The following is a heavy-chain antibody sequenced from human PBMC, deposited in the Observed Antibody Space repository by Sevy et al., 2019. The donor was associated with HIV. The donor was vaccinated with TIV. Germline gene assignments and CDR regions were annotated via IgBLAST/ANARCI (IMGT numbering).Heavy chain of an antibody. CDR2: ISYDGSNK. D-gene: IGHD6-19*01. CDR3: AKVPAYSSGWYHYYYGMDV. CDR1: GFTFSSYG. V-gene: IGHV3-30*18. J-gene: IGHJ6*02. Sequence: GGSLRLSCAASGFTFSSYGMHWVRHAPGKGLEWVAVISYDGSNKYYADSVKGRFTISRDNSKNTLYLQMNSLRVEDTAVYYCAKVPAYSSGWYHYYYGMDVWGQGTTVTVSS.